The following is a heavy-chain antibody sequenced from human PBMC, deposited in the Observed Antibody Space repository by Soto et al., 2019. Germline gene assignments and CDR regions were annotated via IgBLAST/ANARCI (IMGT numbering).Heavy chain of an antibody. J-gene: IGHJ6*03. V-gene: IGHV1-3*01. CDR1: GYTFTSYA. CDR3: ARDRGGSYYDYYYYMDV. CDR2: INAGNGNT. D-gene: IGHD1-26*01. Sequence: ASVQVSCKASGYTFTSYAMHWVRQAPGQRLEWMGWINAGNGNTKYSQKFQGRVTITRDTSASTAYMELSSLRAEDTAVYYCARDRGGSYYDYYYYMDVWGKGTTVTVSS.